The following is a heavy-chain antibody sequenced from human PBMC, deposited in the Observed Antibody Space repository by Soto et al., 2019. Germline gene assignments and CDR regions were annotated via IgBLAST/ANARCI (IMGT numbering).Heavy chain of an antibody. Sequence: EVQLLESGGGLVQPGGSLRLSCAASGFTFSSYAMSWVRQAPGKGLEWVSAISGSGGSTYYADSVKGRFTISRDNSKNTLYLQMNSLRAEDTAVYYCAKDPGDRYDFWSGYYFAFDIWGQGTMVTVSS. J-gene: IGHJ3*02. CDR3: AKDPGDRYDFWSGYYFAFDI. CDR2: ISGSGGST. D-gene: IGHD3-3*01. CDR1: GFTFSSYA. V-gene: IGHV3-23*01.